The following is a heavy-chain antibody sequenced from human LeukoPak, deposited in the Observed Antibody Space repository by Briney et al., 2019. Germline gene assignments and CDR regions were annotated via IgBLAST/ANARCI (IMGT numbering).Heavy chain of an antibody. CDR2: INGSGGST. J-gene: IGHJ4*02. CDR1: GFTFSSYE. V-gene: IGHV3-23*01. CDR3: AKDQLIRRPYYFDY. D-gene: IGHD2-2*01. Sequence: PGGSLRLSCAASGFTFSSYEMNWVRQAPGKGLEWVSGINGSGGSTYYADSVKGRFTISRDNSKNTLYLQMNSLRAEDTAIYYCAKDQLIRRPYYFDYWGQGTLVTVSS.